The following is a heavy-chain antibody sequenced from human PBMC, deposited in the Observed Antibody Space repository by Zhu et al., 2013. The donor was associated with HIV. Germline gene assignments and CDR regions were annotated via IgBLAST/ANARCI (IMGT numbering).Heavy chain of an antibody. D-gene: IGHD5-12*01. CDR3: ARDRKEYSGYDQPSDFDY. CDR1: GGSVSSGSYY. CDR2: FHYSGTA. V-gene: IGHV4-61*01. Sequence: QVQLQESGPGLVRPSETLSLTCTVSGGSVSSGSYYWNWIRQAPGKRLEWIGYFHYSGTANYNPSLKSRVSISLDTSKNQFSLKMSSVTAADTAVYYCARDRKEYSGYDQPSDFDYWGQGTLVTV. J-gene: IGHJ4*02.